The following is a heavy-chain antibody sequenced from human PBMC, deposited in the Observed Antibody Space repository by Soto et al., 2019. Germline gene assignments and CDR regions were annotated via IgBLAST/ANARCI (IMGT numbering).Heavy chain of an antibody. Sequence: QVQLQESGPGLVKPSQTLSLTCTVSGGSISSGGYYWSWIRQHPGKGLEWIGYIYYSGSTYYNPSLKSRVTISVETSKNQFSLKLSSVTAADTAVYYCARGGGDDYVWGSYRPDYWGQGTLVTVSS. CDR2: IYYSGST. V-gene: IGHV4-31*03. CDR3: ARGGGDDYVWGSYRPDY. J-gene: IGHJ4*02. D-gene: IGHD3-16*02. CDR1: GGSISSGGYY.